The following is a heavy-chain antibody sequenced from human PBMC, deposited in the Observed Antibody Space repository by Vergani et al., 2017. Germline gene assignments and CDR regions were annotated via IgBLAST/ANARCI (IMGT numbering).Heavy chain of an antibody. CDR3: ARKNSSSWYYFDY. V-gene: IGHV5-51*01. CDR2: IYTGDSDT. D-gene: IGHD6-13*01. Sequence: EVHLVLSGAEVKKPGESLKISCKVSGYSFTSYWIGWVRQMPGKGLEWIGVIYTGDSDTRYSPSFQGQVTISADKSISTAYLQWSSMKASDTAMYYCARKNSSSWYYFDYWGQGTLVTVSS. J-gene: IGHJ4*02. CDR1: GYSFTSYW.